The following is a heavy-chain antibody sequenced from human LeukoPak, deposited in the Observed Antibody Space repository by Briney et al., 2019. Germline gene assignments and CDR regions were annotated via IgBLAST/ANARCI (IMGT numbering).Heavy chain of an antibody. V-gene: IGHV4-59*01. CDR2: IYYSGST. CDR3: ARDRRGFSSSWYGGWFDP. CDR1: GGSISSYY. Sequence: SETLSLTCTVSGGSISSYYWSWIRQPPGKGLEWIGYIYYSGSTNYNPSLKSRVTISVDTSKNQFSLKLSSVTAADTAVYYCARDRRGFSSSWYGGWFDPWGQGTLVTVSS. J-gene: IGHJ5*02. D-gene: IGHD6-13*01.